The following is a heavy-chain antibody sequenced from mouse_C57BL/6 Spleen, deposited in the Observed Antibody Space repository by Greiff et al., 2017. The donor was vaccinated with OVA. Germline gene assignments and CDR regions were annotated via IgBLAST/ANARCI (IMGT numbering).Heavy chain of an antibody. Sequence: EVQLVESGGGLVKPGGSLKLSCAASGFTFSDYGMHWVRQAPEKGLEWVAYISSGSSTIYYADTVKGRFTISRDNAKNTLFLQMASLRSEDTAMYYCARRRTGYWYFDVWGTGTTVTVSS. CDR2: ISSGSSTI. J-gene: IGHJ1*03. CDR1: GFTFSDYG. CDR3: ARRRTGYWYFDV. V-gene: IGHV5-17*01.